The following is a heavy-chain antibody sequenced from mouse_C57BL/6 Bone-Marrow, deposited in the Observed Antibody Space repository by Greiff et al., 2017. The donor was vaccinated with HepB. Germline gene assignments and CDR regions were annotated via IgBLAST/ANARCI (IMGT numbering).Heavy chain of an antibody. J-gene: IGHJ4*01. Sequence: EVMLVESGGGLVQPGGSLKLSCAASGFTFSDYGMAWVRQAPRKGPEWVAFISNLAYSIYYADTVTGRFTISRENAKNTLYLEMSSLRSEDTAMYYCARQSYDGYFYAMDYWGQGTSVTVSS. CDR3: ARQSYDGYFYAMDY. CDR1: GFTFSDYG. CDR2: ISNLAYSI. V-gene: IGHV5-15*01. D-gene: IGHD2-3*01.